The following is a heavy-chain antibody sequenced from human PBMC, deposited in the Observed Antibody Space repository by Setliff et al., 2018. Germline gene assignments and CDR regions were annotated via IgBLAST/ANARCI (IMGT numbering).Heavy chain of an antibody. CDR3: ARGGVEQLAGRPLKGYYYGMDV. CDR1: GYSFTSYW. CDR2: IYPGDSDT. Sequence: GESLKISCKGSGYSFTSYWIGWVRQMPGKGLEWMGVIYPGDSDTRYSPSFQGQVTISTDKSISNAYLQWSSLKATDTAMYYGARGGVEQLAGRPLKGYYYGMDVWGQGTTVTGSS. V-gene: IGHV5-51*01. J-gene: IGHJ6*02. D-gene: IGHD6-6*01.